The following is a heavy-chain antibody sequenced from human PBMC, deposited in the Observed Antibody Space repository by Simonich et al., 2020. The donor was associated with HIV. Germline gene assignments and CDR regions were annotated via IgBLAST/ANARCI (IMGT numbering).Heavy chain of an antibody. V-gene: IGHV4-34*01. CDR1: GGSFSGYY. J-gene: IGHJ4*02. Sequence: QVQLQQWGAGLLKPSETLSLTCAVYGGSFSGYYWSWIRQPPGKGLEWIGEINHSGSTNYNPSLTSRVTISVDTSKNQFSLKLSSVTAADTAVYYCARRHPTTVTTPYFDYWGQGTLVTVSS. D-gene: IGHD4-17*01. CDR2: INHSGST. CDR3: ARRHPTTVTTPYFDY.